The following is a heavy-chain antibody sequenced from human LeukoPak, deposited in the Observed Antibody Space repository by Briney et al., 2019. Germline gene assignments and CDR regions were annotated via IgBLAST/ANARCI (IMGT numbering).Heavy chain of an antibody. Sequence: GGSLRLSCAASGFTFSSYGMSWVRQAPGKGLEWVSFIRYGGSNKYYADSVKGRFTISRDNSKNTLYLQMNSLRVEDTAVYYCARDRDQGYYYYMDVWGKGTTVTVSS. V-gene: IGHV3-30*02. J-gene: IGHJ6*03. D-gene: IGHD3-10*01. CDR2: IRYGGSNK. CDR3: ARDRDQGYYYYMDV. CDR1: GFTFSSYG.